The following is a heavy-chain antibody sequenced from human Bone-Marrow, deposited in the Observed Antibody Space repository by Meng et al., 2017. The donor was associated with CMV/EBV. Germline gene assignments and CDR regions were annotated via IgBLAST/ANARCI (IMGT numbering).Heavy chain of an antibody. J-gene: IGHJ4*02. CDR1: VSSYSYY. D-gene: IGHD2-2*02. CDR2: IYNSGST. CDR3: ARAFRGYCSTTSCYIFDS. Sequence: VSSYSYYWSRIRQPTGRGLEWIGYIYNSGSTNYNPSLKSRVTISIDTSKNQFSLKLSSVTAADTAVYYCARAFRGYCSTTSCYIFDSWGQGSLVTVSS. V-gene: IGHV4-61*01.